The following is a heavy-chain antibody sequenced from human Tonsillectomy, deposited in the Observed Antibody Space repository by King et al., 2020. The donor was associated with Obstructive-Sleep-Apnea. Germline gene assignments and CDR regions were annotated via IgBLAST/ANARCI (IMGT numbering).Heavy chain of an antibody. D-gene: IGHD1-1*01. CDR2: ISYDGSNK. CDR1: GFTFSSYA. CDR3: ARDLENGYFDY. J-gene: IGHJ4*02. V-gene: IGHV3-30*04. Sequence: VQLVESGGGVVQPGRSLRLSCAASGFTFSSYAMHWVRQAPGKGLEWVAVISYDGSNKYYADSVKGRFTISRDNSKNTLYLQMNSLRAEDTAVYYCARDLENGYFDYWGQGTLVTVSS.